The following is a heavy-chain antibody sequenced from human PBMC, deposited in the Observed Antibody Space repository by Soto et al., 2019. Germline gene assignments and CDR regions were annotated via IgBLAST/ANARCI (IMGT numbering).Heavy chain of an antibody. CDR1: GGSFSGYY. V-gene: IGHV4-34*01. CDR2: INHSGST. J-gene: IGHJ6*02. Sequence: SETLSLTCAVYGGSFSGYYWSWIRQPPGKGLEWIGEINHSGSTNYNPSLKSRVTISVDTSKNQFSLKLSSVTAADTAVYYCARGGSYDFWSGYYRGSYYYYGMDVRGQGTTVTVSS. D-gene: IGHD3-3*01. CDR3: ARGGSYDFWSGYYRGSYYYYGMDV.